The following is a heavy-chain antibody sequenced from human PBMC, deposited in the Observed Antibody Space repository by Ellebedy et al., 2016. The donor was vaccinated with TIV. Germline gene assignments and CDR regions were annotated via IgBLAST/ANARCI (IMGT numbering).Heavy chain of an antibody. V-gene: IGHV1-2*02. Sequence: AASVKVSCKASGYTFNTYSISWIRQAPGQGLEWMGWINPNSGGTNYAQKFQGRVTMTRDTSISTAYMELSRLRSDDTAVYYCASLPHYGDSGPWGQGTLVTVSS. CDR2: INPNSGGT. CDR1: GYTFNTYS. D-gene: IGHD4-17*01. CDR3: ASLPHYGDSGP. J-gene: IGHJ5*02.